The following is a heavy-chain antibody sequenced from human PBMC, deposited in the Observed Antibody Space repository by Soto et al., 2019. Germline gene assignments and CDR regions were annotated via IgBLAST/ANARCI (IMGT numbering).Heavy chain of an antibody. CDR2: IYYTGSA. D-gene: IGHD6-6*01. V-gene: IGHV4-59*01. CDR1: GGSIDNFY. CDR3: AREARGPARLFDS. Sequence: PSETLSLTCTASGGSIDNFYWSWIRQPPGKGLEWVGYIYYTGSANYNPSVKGRVALSLDKSKSQFSLRLRSVTAADTAVYYCAREARGPARLFDSWGQGTLVTVSS. J-gene: IGHJ4*02.